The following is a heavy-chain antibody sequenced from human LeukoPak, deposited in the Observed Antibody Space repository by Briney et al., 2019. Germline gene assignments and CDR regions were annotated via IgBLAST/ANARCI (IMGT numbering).Heavy chain of an antibody. CDR2: IKQDGSEK. J-gene: IGHJ3*02. V-gene: IGHV3-7*03. D-gene: IGHD5-24*01. CDR1: GFTFSSYW. CDR3: ARNLPVEAFDI. Sequence: GGSLRLSCAASGFTFSSYWMSWVRQAPGKGLEWVANIKQDGSEKYYVDSVKGRFTISRDNSKNTLYLQMNSLRAEDTAVYYCARNLPVEAFDIWGQGTMVTVSS.